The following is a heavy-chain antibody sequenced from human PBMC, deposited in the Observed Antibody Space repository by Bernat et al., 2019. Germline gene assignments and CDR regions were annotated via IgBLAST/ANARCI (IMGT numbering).Heavy chain of an antibody. D-gene: IGHD3-22*01. CDR2: IYYSGST. V-gene: IGHV4-59*08. J-gene: IGHJ6*02. CDR3: AGHGYYYDSSATYYYYGMDV. Sequence: QVQLQESGPGLVKPSETLSLTCTVSGGSISSYYWSWIRQPPGKGLEWIGYIYYSGSTNYNPSLKSRVTISVDTSKNQFSLKLSSVTAADTAVYYCAGHGYYYDSSATYYYYGMDVWGQGTTVTVSS. CDR1: GGSISSYY.